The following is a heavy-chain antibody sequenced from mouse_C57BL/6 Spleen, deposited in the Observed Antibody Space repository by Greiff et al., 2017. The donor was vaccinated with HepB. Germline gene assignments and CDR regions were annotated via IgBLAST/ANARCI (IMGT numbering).Heavy chain of an antibody. CDR3: ARGLPYFDY. D-gene: IGHD5-5*01. CDR2: INPSTGGT. J-gene: IGHJ2*01. Sequence: VQLKESGPELVKPGASVKISCKASGYSFTGYYMNWVKQSPEKSLEWIGEINPSTGGTTYNQKFKAKATLTVGKSSSTAYMQLKSLTSEDSAVYYCARGLPYFDYWGQGTTLTVSS. CDR1: GYSFTGYY. V-gene: IGHV1-42*01.